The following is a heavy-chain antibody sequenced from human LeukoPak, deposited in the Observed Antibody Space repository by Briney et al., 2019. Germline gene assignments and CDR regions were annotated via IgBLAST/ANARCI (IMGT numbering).Heavy chain of an antibody. J-gene: IGHJ6*02. V-gene: IGHV5-51*01. CDR2: IYPDDSDT. CDR1: GYMFTTYW. Sequence: GESLKISCKGSGYMFTTYWIGWVRQMPGKGLEWMGIIYPDDSDTRYSPSFHGQVTISADKSISTAYLQWSSLKASDTAIYYCARPVSYYGSGSSYGMDVWGQGTTVTVSS. CDR3: ARPVSYYGSGSSYGMDV. D-gene: IGHD3-10*01.